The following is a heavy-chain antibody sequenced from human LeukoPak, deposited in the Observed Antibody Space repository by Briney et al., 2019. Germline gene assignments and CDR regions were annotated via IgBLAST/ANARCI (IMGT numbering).Heavy chain of an antibody. V-gene: IGHV1-18*01. CDR2: ISGKSGKR. Sequence: GASVKVSCKASGYSFSTYGISWLRQAPGQGLEWMGWISGKSGKRNYAQKLQGRVTMTTNTSTSTAYMELTSLTSDDTAVYYCVRDCGSDSCQLPFWGQGTMVTVSS. CDR3: VRDCGSDSCQLPF. J-gene: IGHJ3*01. CDR1: GYSFSTYG. D-gene: IGHD2-21*02.